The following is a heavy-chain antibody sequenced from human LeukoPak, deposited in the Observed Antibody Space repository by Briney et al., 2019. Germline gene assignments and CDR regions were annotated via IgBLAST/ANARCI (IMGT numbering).Heavy chain of an antibody. CDR1: GFXFDDYP. Sequence: GGSLRLSCAASGFXFDDYPIHWVRQVPGKGLEWVSLISGDGGTTYYADSVKGRFTISRDNSKNSLYLQMNSLRTEDTALYYCTKDYYWGQGTLVTVSS. V-gene: IGHV3-43*02. CDR2: ISGDGGTT. J-gene: IGHJ4*02. CDR3: TKDYY.